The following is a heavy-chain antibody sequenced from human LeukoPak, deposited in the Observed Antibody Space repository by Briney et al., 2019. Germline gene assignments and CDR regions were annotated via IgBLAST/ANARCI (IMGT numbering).Heavy chain of an antibody. CDR1: GFTFSNAW. CDR2: IGSDGNKK. D-gene: IGHD6-13*01. Sequence: GGSLRLSCAASGFTFSNAWMNWVRQAPGKGLEWVALIGSDGNKKYYADSVKGRFTISRDNSNNTLYLQMNGLRAEDTAVYYCARGRYSSSWKDYWGQGTLVTVSS. CDR3: ARGRYSSSWKDY. J-gene: IGHJ4*02. V-gene: IGHV3-33*08.